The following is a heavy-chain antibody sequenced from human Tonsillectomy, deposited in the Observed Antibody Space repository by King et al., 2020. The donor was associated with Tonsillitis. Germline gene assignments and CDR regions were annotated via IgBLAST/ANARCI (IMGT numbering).Heavy chain of an antibody. V-gene: IGHV4-34*01. D-gene: IGHD5-12*01. J-gene: IGHJ4*02. Sequence: VQLQQWGAGLLKPSETLSLTCAVYGGSFSGYYWSWIRQPPGKGLEWIGEINHSGSTNYNPSLKSRVTISVDTSKNQFSLKLSSVTAADTAVYYCARRWLHPFDYWGQGTLVTVSS. CDR3: ARRWLHPFDY. CDR2: INHSGST. CDR1: GGSFSGYY.